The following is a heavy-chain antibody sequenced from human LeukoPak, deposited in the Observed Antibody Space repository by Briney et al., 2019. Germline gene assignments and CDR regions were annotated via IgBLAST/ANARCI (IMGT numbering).Heavy chain of an antibody. CDR2: INGSGGST. J-gene: IGHJ4*02. CDR3: VPAFKREAPVADFDY. Sequence: PGGSLRLSCAASGFTFSSYAMSWVRQAPGKGLEWVAAINGSGGSTYYADSVKGRFTISRDNSKNTLYLQMNSLTPEDTAVYYCVPAFKREAPVADFDYWGQGTLVTVSS. V-gene: IGHV3-23*01. CDR1: GFTFSSYA. D-gene: IGHD2-2*01.